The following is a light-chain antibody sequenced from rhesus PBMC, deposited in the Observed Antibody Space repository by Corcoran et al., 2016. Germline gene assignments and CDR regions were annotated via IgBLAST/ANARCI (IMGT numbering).Light chain of an antibody. J-gene: IGKJ4*01. CDR3: QHSYGTPLT. CDR2: AAS. Sequence: DIQMTQSPSSLSASLGDRVTITCRASENVNNYLHWYQQKPGKAPKLLIYAASTLQSGVPSRFSGSGSGKDYTFTISSLQPEDVATYYCQHSYGTPLTFGVGTKVEIK. CDR1: ENVNNY. V-gene: IGKV1-74*01.